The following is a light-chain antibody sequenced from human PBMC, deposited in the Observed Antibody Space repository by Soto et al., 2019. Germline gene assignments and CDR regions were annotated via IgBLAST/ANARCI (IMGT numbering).Light chain of an antibody. CDR3: KQDKLWCPLP. CDR1: QSVNSN. Sequence: EIWMTQSPATLSVSPGERATLASRSSQSVNSNLAWYRQKPGQAPRLLISDASTRATGVPARFSGSRPGTEFDLTISSLQSEDSGIYYCKQDKLWCPLPFGGGTKVELK. CDR2: DAS. J-gene: IGKJ4*01. V-gene: IGKV3-15*01.